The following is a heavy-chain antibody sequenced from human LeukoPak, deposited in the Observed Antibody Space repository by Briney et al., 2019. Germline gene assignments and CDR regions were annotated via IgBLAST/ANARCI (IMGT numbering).Heavy chain of an antibody. CDR1: GFTFSSYA. V-gene: IGHV3-30*01. J-gene: IGHJ4*02. CDR3: ARGGSSSVYFDY. Sequence: GGSLRLSCAASGFTFSSYAMHWVRQAPGKGLEWVAVISYDGSNKYYADSVKGRFTISRDNSKNTLYLQMNSLRAEDTAVYYCARGGSSSVYFDYWGQGTLVTDSS. D-gene: IGHD6-6*01. CDR2: ISYDGSNK.